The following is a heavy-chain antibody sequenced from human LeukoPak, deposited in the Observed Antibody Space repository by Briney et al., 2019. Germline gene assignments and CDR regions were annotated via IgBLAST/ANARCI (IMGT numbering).Heavy chain of an antibody. CDR1: GFTFSSYG. Sequence: GGSLRLSCAASGFTFSSYGMHWVRQAPGKGLEWVAVISYDGSNKYYADSVKGRFTISRDNSKNTLYLQMNSLRAEDTAVYHCAKDPGVGEPPRYWGQGTLVTVSS. CDR2: ISYDGSNK. D-gene: IGHD3-10*01. J-gene: IGHJ4*02. V-gene: IGHV3-30*18. CDR3: AKDPGVGEPPRY.